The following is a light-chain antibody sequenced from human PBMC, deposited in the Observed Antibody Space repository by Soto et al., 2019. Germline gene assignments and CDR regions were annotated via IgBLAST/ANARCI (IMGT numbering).Light chain of an antibody. J-gene: IGLJ2*01. CDR1: SSDIGAYNF. CDR3: ASWTMCTTMI. V-gene: IGLV2-14*03. CDR2: DVN. Sequence: QSALTQPASVSGSPGQSITISCTGTSSDIGAYNFVSWYQQHPGKAPKLMLNDVNIRPSGVSIRFSGSKSGNTASLTISGLQAEDEADYYCASWTMCTTMIFGGGTKLTVL.